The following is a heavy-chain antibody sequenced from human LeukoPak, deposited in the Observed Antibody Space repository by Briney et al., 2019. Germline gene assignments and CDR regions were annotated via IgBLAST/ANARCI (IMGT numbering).Heavy chain of an antibody. CDR2: ISWDGDTT. D-gene: IGHD5-12*01. J-gene: IGHJ6*03. Sequence: GGSLRLSCAASRFTFDDYIMHWVRQAPGKGLEWVSLISWDGDTTYYADSVKGRFTISRDNSKNTLYLQMKSLRAEDTAVYYCAKGGGYEAQYYYYYLDVWGKGTTVTISS. CDR3: AKGGGYEAQYYYYYLDV. CDR1: RFTFDDYI. V-gene: IGHV3-43*01.